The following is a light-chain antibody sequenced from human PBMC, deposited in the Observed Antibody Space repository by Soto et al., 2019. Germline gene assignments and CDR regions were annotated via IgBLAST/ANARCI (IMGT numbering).Light chain of an antibody. Sequence: DLQMTQSPSSLSASVGDRVTISCQASQDITKCLNWYQQKSGKAPKLLIYDASHLETGVPSRFSGSGSGADFTFTISSLQPEDFATYFCQQYAYLPLTFGGGTTVEIK. J-gene: IGKJ4*01. CDR1: QDITKC. CDR3: QQYAYLPLT. V-gene: IGKV1-33*01. CDR2: DAS.